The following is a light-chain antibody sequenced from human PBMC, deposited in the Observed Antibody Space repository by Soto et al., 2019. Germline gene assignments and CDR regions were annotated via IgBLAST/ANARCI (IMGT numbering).Light chain of an antibody. CDR3: LQRSNWPLFT. Sequence: EIVLTQSPATLSLSPGERATLSCRASQSVSSYLAWYQQKPGQAPRLLIYDASNRATGIPARFSGSGSGTDFTLTISSLEPEDFAVYYCLQRSNWPLFTFGPGT. V-gene: IGKV3-11*01. CDR2: DAS. CDR1: QSVSSY. J-gene: IGKJ3*01.